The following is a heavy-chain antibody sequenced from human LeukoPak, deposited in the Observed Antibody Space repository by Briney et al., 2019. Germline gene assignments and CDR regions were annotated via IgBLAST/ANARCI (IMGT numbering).Heavy chain of an antibody. V-gene: IGHV4-59*12. CDR1: GGSISSYY. D-gene: IGHD6-19*01. J-gene: IGHJ4*02. Sequence: SETLSLTCTVSGGSISSYYWSWIRPPPGKGLEWIGYIYYSGSTNYNPSLKSRVTISVDTFKNQFSLKLSAVTAADTAVYYCARGALAVAVDYWGQGTLVTVSS. CDR2: IYYSGST. CDR3: ARGALAVAVDY.